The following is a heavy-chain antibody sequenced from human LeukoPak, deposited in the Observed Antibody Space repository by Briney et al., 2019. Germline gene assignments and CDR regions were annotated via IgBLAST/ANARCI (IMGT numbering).Heavy chain of an antibody. J-gene: IGHJ5*02. CDR3: ASGFGVVVPAAIYGRSLFDP. CDR2: INHSGST. Sequence: SETLSLTCAVYGGSFSGYYWSWIRQPPGKGLEWIGEINHSGSTNYNPSLKSRVTISVDTSKNQFSLKLSSVTAADTAVYYCASGFGVVVPAAIYGRSLFDPWGQGTLVTVSS. D-gene: IGHD2-2*01. CDR1: GGSFSGYY. V-gene: IGHV4-34*01.